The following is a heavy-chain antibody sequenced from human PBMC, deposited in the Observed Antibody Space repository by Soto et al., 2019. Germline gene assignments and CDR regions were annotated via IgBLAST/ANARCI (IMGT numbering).Heavy chain of an antibody. CDR3: ASSRPTFGELLAGAFDI. V-gene: IGHV3-33*01. D-gene: IGHD3-10*02. CDR2: IWYDGSNK. Sequence: GGSLRLSCAASGFTFSSYGMHWVRQAPGKGLEWVAVIWYDGSNKYYADSVKGRFTISRDNSKNTLYLQMNSLRAEDTAVYYCASSRPTFGELLAGAFDIWGQGTMVTVSS. CDR1: GFTFSSYG. J-gene: IGHJ3*02.